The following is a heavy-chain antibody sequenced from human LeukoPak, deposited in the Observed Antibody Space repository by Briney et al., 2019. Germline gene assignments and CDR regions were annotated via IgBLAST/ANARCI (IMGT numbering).Heavy chain of an antibody. D-gene: IGHD5-18*01. J-gene: IGHJ4*02. CDR3: ARGVFSGYSYGYGPFDY. Sequence: GGSLRLSCAASGFTFSDYYMSWVRQAPGKGLEWVANIKQDGSEKYYVDSVKGRFTISRDNAKNSLYLQMNSLRAEDTAVYYCARGVFSGYSYGYGPFDYWGQGTLVTVSS. V-gene: IGHV3-7*01. CDR2: IKQDGSEK. CDR1: GFTFSDYY.